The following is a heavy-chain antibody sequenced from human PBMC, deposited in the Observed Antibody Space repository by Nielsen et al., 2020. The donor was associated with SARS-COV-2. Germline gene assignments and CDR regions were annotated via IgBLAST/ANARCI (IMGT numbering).Heavy chain of an antibody. Sequence: ASVNVSCKASGYTFKSNGIIWVRQAPGQGLEWMGWISGYSGNTNYAQKLQGRVTMSTDTSTSTAYMELRSLRSDDTAVYYCARGYYGSVTYYQFDYWGQGTLVTVSS. CDR1: GYTFKSNG. CDR2: ISGYSGNT. V-gene: IGHV1-18*01. J-gene: IGHJ4*02. CDR3: ARGYYGSVTYYQFDY. D-gene: IGHD3-10*01.